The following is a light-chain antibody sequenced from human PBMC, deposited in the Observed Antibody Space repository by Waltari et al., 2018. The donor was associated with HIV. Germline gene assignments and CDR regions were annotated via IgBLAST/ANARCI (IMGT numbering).Light chain of an antibody. Sequence: DIQMTQSPSSLSASVGDRVTITCRASQDISNYLAWFQQKPGKAPESLIYAASSLQSGVPSKFSGSGSGTDFTLTISSLQPEDFATYYCQQYNIYPYTFGQGTKLEIK. V-gene: IGKV1-16*02. CDR1: QDISNY. CDR2: AAS. J-gene: IGKJ2*01. CDR3: QQYNIYPYT.